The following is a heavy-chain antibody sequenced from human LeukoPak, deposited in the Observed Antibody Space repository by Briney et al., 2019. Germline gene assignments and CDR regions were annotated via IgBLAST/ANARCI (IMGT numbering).Heavy chain of an antibody. CDR1: GFTFSSYG. J-gene: IGHJ6*02. Sequence: GRSLRLSCAASGFTFSSYGMHWVRQAPGKGLEWVAVISYDGSNKYYADSVKGRFTISRDNSKNTLYLQMNSLRAEDTAVYYCARGGLAAHLNRYYYGMDVWGQGTTVTVSS. D-gene: IGHD6-6*01. CDR3: ARGGLAAHLNRYYYGMDV. CDR2: ISYDGSNK. V-gene: IGHV3-30*03.